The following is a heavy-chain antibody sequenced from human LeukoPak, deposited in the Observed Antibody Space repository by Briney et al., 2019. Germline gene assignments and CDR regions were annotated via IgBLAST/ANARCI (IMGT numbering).Heavy chain of an antibody. Sequence: GASVKVSCKASGYTLTSFYMHWVRQAPGQGLEWMGIINPRGGTTTYAQKFQGRLTMTRDTSTSTVYMELSSLRSEDTAVYYCARDPRSVAATNNHYYGVDVWGKGTTVTVSS. CDR3: ARDPRSVAATNNHYYGVDV. V-gene: IGHV1-46*01. D-gene: IGHD2-15*01. J-gene: IGHJ6*04. CDR1: GYTLTSFY. CDR2: INPRGGTT.